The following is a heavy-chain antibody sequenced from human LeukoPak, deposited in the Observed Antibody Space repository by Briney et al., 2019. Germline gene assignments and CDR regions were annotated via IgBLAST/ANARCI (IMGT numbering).Heavy chain of an antibody. J-gene: IGHJ4*02. D-gene: IGHD3-10*01. CDR2: LSTSSSYI. Sequence: GGSLRLSCAASGFSFSSYNLNWVRQAPGKGLEWVSSLSTSSSYIYYADSVKGRFTVSRDNARNSLELQMNSLRAEDTAVYYCAREGSTRGVVDYWGQGTLVTVSS. CDR3: AREGSTRGVVDY. CDR1: GFSFSSYN. V-gene: IGHV3-21*01.